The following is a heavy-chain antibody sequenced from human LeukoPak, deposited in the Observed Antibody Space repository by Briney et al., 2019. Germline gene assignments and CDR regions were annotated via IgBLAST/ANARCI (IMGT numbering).Heavy chain of an antibody. V-gene: IGHV1-18*01. CDR1: GYAFTSYG. CDR2: ISAYNGNT. Sequence: ASVKVSCKASGYAFTSYGISWVRQAPGQGLEWMGWISAYNGNTNYAQKLQGRVTMTTDTSTSTAYMELRSLRSDDTAVCYCARGQRLRYFDWPIQEFYYYYMDVWGKGTTVTVSS. CDR3: ARGQRLRYFDWPIQEFYYYYMDV. J-gene: IGHJ6*03. D-gene: IGHD3-9*01.